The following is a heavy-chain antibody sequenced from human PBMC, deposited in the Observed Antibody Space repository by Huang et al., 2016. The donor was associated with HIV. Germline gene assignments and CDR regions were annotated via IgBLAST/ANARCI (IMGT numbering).Heavy chain of an antibody. CDR2: IYDDGDT. V-gene: IGHV4-30-4*08. CDR3: AREGFYDLWSAFGRAVDAFDT. CDR1: GGSISSCGYT. D-gene: IGHD3-3*01. J-gene: IGHJ3*02. Sequence: QVQLHESGPGLVKPSQTLSLPCTVSGGSISSCGYTSNWIRQPPGKGLEWIGYIYDDGDTYYNPTLKRRVSISVDTSKNQFSQKLSSMTAADTAVYYCAREGFYDLWSAFGRAVDAFDTWGQGTKVTVSS.